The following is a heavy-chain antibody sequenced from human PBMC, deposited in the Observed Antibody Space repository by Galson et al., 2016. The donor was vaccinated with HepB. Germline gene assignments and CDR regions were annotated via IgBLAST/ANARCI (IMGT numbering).Heavy chain of an antibody. Sequence: SLRLSCAASGFAFSSYGLTWVRQAPGKDLEWVASIRPSGMTFYVDPVRGRFTISRDESKSTLFLQMNSLRADDTAIYYCAKAPGDYYYYMDVWGKGTTVTVSS. V-gene: IGHV3-23*01. CDR3: AKAPGDYYYYMDV. J-gene: IGHJ6*03. CDR2: IRPSGMT. CDR1: GFAFSSYG.